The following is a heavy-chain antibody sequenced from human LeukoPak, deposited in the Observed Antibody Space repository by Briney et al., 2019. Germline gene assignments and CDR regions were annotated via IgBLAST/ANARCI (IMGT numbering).Heavy chain of an antibody. D-gene: IGHD2/OR15-2a*01. J-gene: IGHJ5*02. Sequence: PSETLSLTCSVPGGSMKNSFWSWIRQPPGKGLEWIGSVSDTGITNSNPSLKSRVTFSIDTSKDQFYLKLRSVTAADTALYFCARNRFQLSGAYWFDPWGRGTLVTVSS. CDR3: ARNRFQLSGAYWFDP. V-gene: IGHV4-59*01. CDR2: VSDTGIT. CDR1: GGSMKNSF.